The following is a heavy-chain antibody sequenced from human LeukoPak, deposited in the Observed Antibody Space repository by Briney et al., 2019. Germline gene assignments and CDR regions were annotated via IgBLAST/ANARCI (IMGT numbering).Heavy chain of an antibody. J-gene: IGHJ4*02. V-gene: IGHV4-59*08. Sequence: SDTLSLTCTVPGGSIRTYYWSWLRQPPGNGLEWIEYIYYSESTDYNPSLKSLVTISVDTTKNQFSLKLSSVTAADTAVYYCAGGSGWYDYWGQGTLVTVSS. CDR2: IYYSEST. D-gene: IGHD6-19*01. CDR3: AGGSGWYDY. CDR1: GGSIRTYY.